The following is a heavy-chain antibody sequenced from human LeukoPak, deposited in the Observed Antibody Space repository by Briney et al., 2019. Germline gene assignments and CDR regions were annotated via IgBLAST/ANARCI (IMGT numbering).Heavy chain of an antibody. Sequence: GESLKISCKGSGYSFTSYWIGWVRQMPGKGLEWMGITYPGDSDTRYSPSFQGQVTISADKSISTAYLQWSSLKASDTAMYYCASSGYPLSPYMDVWGKGTTVTVSS. CDR3: ASSGYPLSPYMDV. CDR2: TYPGDSDT. J-gene: IGHJ6*03. D-gene: IGHD3-22*01. V-gene: IGHV5-51*01. CDR1: GYSFTSYW.